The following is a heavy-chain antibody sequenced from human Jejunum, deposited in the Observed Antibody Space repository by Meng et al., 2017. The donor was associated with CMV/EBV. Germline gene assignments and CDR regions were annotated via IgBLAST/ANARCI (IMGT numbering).Heavy chain of an antibody. CDR1: GYTFSGYY. CDR3: ARRGAVSGSFDY. J-gene: IGHJ4*02. V-gene: IGHV1-2*02. Sequence: ASGYTFSGYYLHWVRQTPGQGLEWMGWINPNSGGTNYAQNFQGSVTMTRDTSITTAYMELSRLRSDDTAMYYCARRGAVSGSFDYWGQGTLVTVSS. D-gene: IGHD6-25*01. CDR2: INPNSGGT.